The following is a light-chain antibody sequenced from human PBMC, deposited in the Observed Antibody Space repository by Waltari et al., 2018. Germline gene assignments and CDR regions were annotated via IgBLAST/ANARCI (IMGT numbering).Light chain of an antibody. CDR1: QSVSRF. J-gene: IGKJ1*01. Sequence: EIVFTQSPGTLSLSLGERGTLSCRASQSVSRFLAWYQQKPGQAPRLLIYGASTRATGIPDRFSGSRSGTDFSLTISRLEPEDFAVYYCQKYDRLPATFGQGTKVEIK. CDR3: QKYDRLPAT. CDR2: GAS. V-gene: IGKV3-20*01.